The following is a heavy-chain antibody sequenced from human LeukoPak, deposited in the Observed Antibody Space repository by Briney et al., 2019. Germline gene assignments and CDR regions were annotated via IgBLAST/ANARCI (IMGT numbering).Heavy chain of an antibody. CDR2: ISSSSAYI. J-gene: IGHJ4*02. V-gene: IGHV3-21*04. Sequence: GGSLRLSCAGAGFTFSTHTINWVRQAPGKGLEWVSSISSSSAYIYYADSVKGRFTISRNNAKNSLYLQMNSLRAEDTAVYYCARRGDGGRSFDYWGQGTLVTVSS. CDR3: ARRGDGGRSFDY. CDR1: GFTFSTHT. D-gene: IGHD4-23*01.